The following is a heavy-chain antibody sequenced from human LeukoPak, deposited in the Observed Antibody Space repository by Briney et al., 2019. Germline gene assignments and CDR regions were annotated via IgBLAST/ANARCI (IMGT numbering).Heavy chain of an antibody. J-gene: IGHJ4*02. CDR1: GFTFSSYS. CDR3: ARGDSRAYRDHYFDY. V-gene: IGHV3-21*04. D-gene: IGHD4-17*01. CDR2: IRSTSSYI. Sequence: GGSLRLSCAASGFTFSSYSMNWVRQAPGKGLEWVSSIRSTSSYIFYADSVKGRFTISRDNSKNTLYLQMNSLRAEDTAVYYCARGDSRAYRDHYFDYWGQGTLVTVSS.